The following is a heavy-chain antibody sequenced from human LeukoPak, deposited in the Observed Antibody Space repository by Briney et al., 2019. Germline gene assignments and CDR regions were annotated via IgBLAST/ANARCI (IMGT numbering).Heavy chain of an antibody. CDR1: GGSISSYY. V-gene: IGHV4-59*08. CDR3: ARQREYYYYGMDV. CDR2: IYYSGST. J-gene: IGHJ6*02. Sequence: SETLSLTCTVSGGSISSYYWSWIRQPPGKGLEWIGYIYYSGSTNYNPSLKSRVTISVDTSKNQFSLKLSSVTAADTAVYYCARQREYYYYGMDVWGQGTTVTVSS.